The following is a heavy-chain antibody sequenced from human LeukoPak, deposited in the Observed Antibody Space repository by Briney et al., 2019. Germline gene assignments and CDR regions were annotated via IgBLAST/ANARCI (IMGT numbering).Heavy chain of an antibody. CDR1: GDSISSYY. CDR3: ASFIAAAGIVPH. Sequence: PSETLSLTCTVSGDSISSYYWSWIRQPPGKGLEWNGYIYYSGSPNYNPSLKSRVTISVGTSKNQFSLKLSSVTAADTAVYYCASFIAAAGIVPHWGQGTLVTVSS. D-gene: IGHD6-13*01. CDR2: IYYSGSP. J-gene: IGHJ1*01. V-gene: IGHV4-59*01.